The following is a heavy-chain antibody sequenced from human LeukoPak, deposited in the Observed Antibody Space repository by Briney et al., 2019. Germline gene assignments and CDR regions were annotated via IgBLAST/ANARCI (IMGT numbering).Heavy chain of an antibody. CDR3: ARSEAPTVRGVIMVNWVDP. D-gene: IGHD3-10*01. CDR2: ISYSRST. CDR1: GGSISSYF. J-gene: IGHJ5*02. Sequence: SETLSLTCTASGGSISSYFWSWIRQPPGKGLEWIGYISYSRSTDYTHSLKSRITISVDTSKNPFSLKLRSVTAADTAVYYCARSEAPTVRGVIMVNWVDPWGQGTLVTVSS. V-gene: IGHV4-59*01.